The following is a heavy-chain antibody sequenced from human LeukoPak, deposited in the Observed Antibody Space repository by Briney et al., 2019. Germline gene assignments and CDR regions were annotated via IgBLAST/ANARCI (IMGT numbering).Heavy chain of an antibody. CDR2: MNPNSGNT. D-gene: IGHD3-3*01. J-gene: IGHJ1*01. V-gene: IGHV1-8*03. CDR1: GYTFTSYD. CDR3: ARALTIFGVVTPPGY. Sequence: ASVKVSCKASGYTFTSYDINWVRQATGQGLEWMGWMNPNSGNTGYAQKFQGRVTITRNTSISTAYMELSSLRSDDTAVYYCARALTIFGVVTPPGYWGQGTLVTVSS.